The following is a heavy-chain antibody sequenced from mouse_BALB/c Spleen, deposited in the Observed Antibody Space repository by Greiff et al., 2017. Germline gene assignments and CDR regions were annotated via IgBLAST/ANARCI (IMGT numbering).Heavy chain of an antibody. CDR2: ISSGSSTI. CDR1: GFTFSSFG. V-gene: IGHV5-17*02. J-gene: IGHJ4*01. Sequence: DVHLVESGGGLVQPGGSRKLSCAASGFTFSSFGMHWVRQAPEKGLEWVAYISSGSSTIYYADTVKGRFTISRDNPKNTLFLQMTSLRSEDTAMYYCAREVRRGSAMDYWGQGTSVTVSS. D-gene: IGHD2-14*01. CDR3: AREVRRGSAMDY.